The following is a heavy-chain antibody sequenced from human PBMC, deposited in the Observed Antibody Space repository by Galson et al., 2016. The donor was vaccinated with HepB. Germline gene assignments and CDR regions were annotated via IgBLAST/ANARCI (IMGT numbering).Heavy chain of an antibody. CDR1: GFNLSPYP. Sequence: SLRLSCATSGFNLSPYPIHWVRQPPGKGLEWLAAFSYDGKTQFYAASVKGRFTISRDSSKNTVYLQMTNMEPVDTGTYYCAHRDYYGSGPRYTLDIWGQGTMVTVSA. V-gene: IGHV3-30*04. D-gene: IGHD3-10*01. CDR3: AHRDYYGSGPRYTLDI. CDR2: FSYDGKTQ. J-gene: IGHJ3*02.